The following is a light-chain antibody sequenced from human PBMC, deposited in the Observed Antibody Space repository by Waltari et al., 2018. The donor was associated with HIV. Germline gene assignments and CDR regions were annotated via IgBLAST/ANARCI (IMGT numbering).Light chain of an antibody. CDR1: QSIINW. CDR3: QQANSFLT. V-gene: IGKV1D-12*01. Sequence: DLHLTQSPSSVSASVGDTVTITCRASQSIINWLAWYQQQPGKATKLLIYAASTLQSGVPSRFSGRGSGTDFTLTITNLQPEDFATYYCQQANSFLTFGGGTKVEIK. CDR2: AAS. J-gene: IGKJ4*01.